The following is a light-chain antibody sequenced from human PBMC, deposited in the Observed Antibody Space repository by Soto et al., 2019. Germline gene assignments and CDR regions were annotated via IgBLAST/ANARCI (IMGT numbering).Light chain of an antibody. CDR1: SGHSSYA. V-gene: IGLV4-69*01. Sequence: QSVLTQSPSASASLGASVKLTCTLSSGHSSYAIAWHQKQPGKGPRYLMDLNNDGSHTKGDGIPDRFSGSSSGAERYLIISSLQSEDEADYYCQNWGTGFQVFGGGTKLTVL. CDR2: LNNDGSH. CDR3: QNWGTGFQV. J-gene: IGLJ2*01.